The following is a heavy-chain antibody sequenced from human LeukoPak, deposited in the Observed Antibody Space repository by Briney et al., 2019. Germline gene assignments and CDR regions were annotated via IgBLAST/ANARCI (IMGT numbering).Heavy chain of an antibody. Sequence: ASVKVSCKASGYTFTGYYMHWVRQAPGQGLEWMGWINANSGDTKYAQKFQGRVTMTRDTSISTAYMELSRLRSDDTAMYYCAREISGYSDYWGQGTLVTVSS. D-gene: IGHD3-22*01. CDR2: INANSGDT. CDR3: AREISGYSDY. V-gene: IGHV1-2*02. CDR1: GYTFTGYY. J-gene: IGHJ4*02.